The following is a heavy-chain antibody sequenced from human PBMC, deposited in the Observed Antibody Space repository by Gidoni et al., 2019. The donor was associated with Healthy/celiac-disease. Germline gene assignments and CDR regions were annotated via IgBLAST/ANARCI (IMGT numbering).Heavy chain of an antibody. Sequence: QVQLVESGGGVVQPGRSLRLSCAASGFTFSRYAMHWVRQAPGKGLEWVAVISYDGSNKYYADSVKGRFTISRDNSKNTLYLQMNSLRAEDTAVYYCARGPSGSLHDAFDIWGQGTMVTVSS. CDR2: ISYDGSNK. CDR1: GFTFSRYA. V-gene: IGHV3-30-3*01. J-gene: IGHJ3*02. D-gene: IGHD1-26*01. CDR3: ARGPSGSLHDAFDI.